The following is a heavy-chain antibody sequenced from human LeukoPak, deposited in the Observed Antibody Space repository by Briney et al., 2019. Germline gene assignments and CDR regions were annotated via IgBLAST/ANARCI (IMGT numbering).Heavy chain of an antibody. D-gene: IGHD6-13*01. Sequence: SETLSLTCAVYGGSFSGYYWSWIRQPPGKGLEWIGEINLSGSTNYNPSLKSRVTISVDTSKNQFSLKLSSVTAADTAVYYCARQLVIYYFDYWGQGTLVTVSS. CDR1: GGSFSGYY. CDR3: ARQLVIYYFDY. J-gene: IGHJ4*02. CDR2: INLSGST. V-gene: IGHV4-34*01.